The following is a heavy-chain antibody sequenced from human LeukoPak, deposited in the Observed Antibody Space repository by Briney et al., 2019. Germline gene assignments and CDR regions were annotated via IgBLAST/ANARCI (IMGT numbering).Heavy chain of an antibody. J-gene: IGHJ3*01. CDR1: GGSISSGSYS. D-gene: IGHD2-15*01. Sequence: SQTLSLTCAVSGGSISSGSYSWSWRRQPLGQGLEWIGNIYQSGSNYYNPSLKSRVAMSVDRSKNQFSLKLSSVTAADTAVYYCARAVGFCGGGNCYSDAFDVWGQGTVVTVSS. CDR2: IYQSGSN. CDR3: ARAVGFCGGGNCYSDAFDV. V-gene: IGHV4-30-2*01.